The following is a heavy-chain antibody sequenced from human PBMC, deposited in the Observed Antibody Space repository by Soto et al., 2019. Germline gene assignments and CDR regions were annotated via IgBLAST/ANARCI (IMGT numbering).Heavy chain of an antibody. V-gene: IGHV3-23*01. CDR2: ISGSGGST. Sequence: GGSLRLSCAASGFTFSSYAMSWVRQAPGKGLEWVSAISGSGGSTYYADSVKGRFTISRDNSKNTLYLQMNSLRAEDTAVYYCADSSSAAYYYYYGMDVWGQGTTVTVSS. J-gene: IGHJ6*02. CDR1: GFTFSSYA. CDR3: ADSSSAAYYYYYGMDV. D-gene: IGHD6-6*01.